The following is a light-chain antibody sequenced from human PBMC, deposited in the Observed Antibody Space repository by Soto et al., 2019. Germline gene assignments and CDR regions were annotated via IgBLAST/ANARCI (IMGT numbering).Light chain of an antibody. V-gene: IGLV2-14*03. Sequence: QSVLTQPASVSGSPGQSITISCTGTSSDVGAYNFVSWYQQHPGKVPKLMIFDVSSRPSGVSDRFSGSKSGNTASLTLSGLQAEDEGVYYCSSYTRSSTHVFGSGTKRTVL. CDR1: SSDVGAYNF. CDR3: SSYTRSSTHV. J-gene: IGLJ1*01. CDR2: DVS.